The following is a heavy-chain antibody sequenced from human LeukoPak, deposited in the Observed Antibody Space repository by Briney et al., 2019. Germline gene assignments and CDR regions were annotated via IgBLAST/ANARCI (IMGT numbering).Heavy chain of an antibody. D-gene: IGHD3-3*01. CDR2: INHSGST. CDR3: ARGCITIFGHYYYYYMDV. Sequence: PSETLSLTCAVYGGSFSGYYWSWIRQPPGKGLEWIGEINHSGSTNYNPSLKSRVTISVDTSKNQFSLKLSSVTAADTAVYYCARGCITIFGHYYYYYMDVWGKGTTVTVSS. V-gene: IGHV4-34*01. J-gene: IGHJ6*03. CDR1: GGSFSGYY.